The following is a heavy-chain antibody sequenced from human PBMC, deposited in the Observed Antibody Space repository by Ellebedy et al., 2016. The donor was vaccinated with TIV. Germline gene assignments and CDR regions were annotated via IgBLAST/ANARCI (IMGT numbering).Heavy chain of an antibody. D-gene: IGHD1-26*01. V-gene: IGHV3-30*03. CDR3: ARDPTPIVGARGYFDY. J-gene: IGHJ4*02. Sequence: GESLKISXAASGFTFSSYGMHWVRQAPGKGLEWVAVISYDGSNKYYADSVKGRFTISRDNSKNTLYLQMNSLRAEDTAVYYCARDPTPIVGARGYFDYWGQGTLVTVSS. CDR2: ISYDGSNK. CDR1: GFTFSSYG.